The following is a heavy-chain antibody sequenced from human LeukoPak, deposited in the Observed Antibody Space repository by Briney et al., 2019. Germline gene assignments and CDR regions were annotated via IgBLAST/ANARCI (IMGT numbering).Heavy chain of an antibody. CDR3: ARGSSSWDNWFDP. V-gene: IGHV4-4*02. CDR1: GDSIDTTDW. D-gene: IGHD6-13*01. J-gene: IGHJ5*02. Sequence: SGTLSLTCAVSGDSIDTTDWWSWVRQPPGKGLEWIGEIYHSGSTIHNPSLKSRVTISVDTSKNQFSLKLSSVTAADTAVYYCARGSSSWDNWFDPWGQGTLVTVSS. CDR2: IYHSGST.